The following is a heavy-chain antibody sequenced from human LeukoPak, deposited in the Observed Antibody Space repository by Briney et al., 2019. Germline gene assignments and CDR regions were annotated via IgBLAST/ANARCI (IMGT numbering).Heavy chain of an antibody. CDR3: ARFKYYYDSSGYSTDAFDI. D-gene: IGHD3-22*01. V-gene: IGHV4-30-4*08. CDR1: GGSISSSSYY. CDR2: IYYSGST. J-gene: IGHJ3*02. Sequence: PSETLSLTCTVSGGSISSSSYYWGWIRQPPGKGLEWIGYIYYSGSTYYNPSLKSRVTISVDTSKNQFSLKLSSVTAADTAVYYCARFKYYYDSSGYSTDAFDIWGQGTMVTVSS.